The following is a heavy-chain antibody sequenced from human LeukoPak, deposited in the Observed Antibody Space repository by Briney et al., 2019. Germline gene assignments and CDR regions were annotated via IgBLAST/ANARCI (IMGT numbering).Heavy chain of an antibody. CDR1: GFTFSSYA. Sequence: GGSLRLSCAASGFTFSSYAMSWVRQAPGKRLEWVSAISGSGGSTYYADSVKGRFSISRDNSKNTLYLQMDSLRADDTAVYYCARDHWYCRGGSCYSDYWGQGALVTVSS. CDR3: ARDHWYCRGGSCYSDY. D-gene: IGHD2-15*01. V-gene: IGHV3-23*01. J-gene: IGHJ4*02. CDR2: ISGSGGST.